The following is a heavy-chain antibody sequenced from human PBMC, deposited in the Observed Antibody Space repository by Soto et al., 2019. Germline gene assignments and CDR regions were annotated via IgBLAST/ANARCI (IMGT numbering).Heavy chain of an antibody. J-gene: IGHJ4*02. Sequence: GESLKISCKGSGYSFTSYWISWVRQMPGKGLEWMGRIDPSDSYTNYSPSFQGHVTISADKSISTAYLQWSSLKASDTAMYYCARPIRTNGVLDGVDYWGQGTLVTVSS. CDR1: GYSFTSYW. D-gene: IGHD2-8*01. V-gene: IGHV5-10-1*01. CDR2: IDPSDSYT. CDR3: ARPIRTNGVLDGVDY.